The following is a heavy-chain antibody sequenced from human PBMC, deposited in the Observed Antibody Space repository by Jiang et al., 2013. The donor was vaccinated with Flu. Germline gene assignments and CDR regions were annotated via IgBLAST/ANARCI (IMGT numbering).Heavy chain of an antibody. CDR1: GFSLSTSGMR. D-gene: IGHD4-17*01. CDR2: IDWDDDK. J-gene: IGHJ5*02. CDR3: ARISDYGDSNWFDP. V-gene: IGHV2-70*04. Sequence: TQTLTLTCTFSGFSLSTSGMRVSWIRQPPGKALEWLARIDWDDDKFYSTSLKTRLTISKDTSKNQVVLTMTNMDPVGPATYYCARISDYGDSNWFDPWGQGTLVTVSS.